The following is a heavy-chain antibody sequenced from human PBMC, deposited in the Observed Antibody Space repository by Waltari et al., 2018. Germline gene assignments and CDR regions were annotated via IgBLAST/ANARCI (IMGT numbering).Heavy chain of an antibody. Sequence: EVQLLESGGGFVQPGGSLRLSCQASGLTSFTHAINWVRQAPGKGLGWVPSIRVSDATYYADAVKGRFTISRDYSDNTVYLQMDSLRADDTAVYFCAKPFYNWDDPLHSWGQGTPVTVSS. CDR3: AKPFYNWDDPLHS. CDR1: GLTSFTHA. D-gene: IGHD1-20*01. V-gene: IGHV3-23*01. CDR2: IRVSDAT. J-gene: IGHJ1*01.